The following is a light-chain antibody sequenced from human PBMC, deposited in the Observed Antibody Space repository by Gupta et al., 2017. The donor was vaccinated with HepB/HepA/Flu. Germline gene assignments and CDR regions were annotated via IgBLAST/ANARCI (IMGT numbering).Light chain of an antibody. CDR3: QQNGYSPRT. V-gene: IGKV3-20*01. CDR2: GAS. CDR1: QNLINTY. Sequence: EIVLSQSPGTLSLSPGETATLSCRASQNLINTYLAWYQQKPGQAPRLLIFGASTRATGIPDRFSGSGSGTDFTLTISGLEPEDCGVYYCQQNGYSPRTFGQGTKVEIK. J-gene: IGKJ1*01.